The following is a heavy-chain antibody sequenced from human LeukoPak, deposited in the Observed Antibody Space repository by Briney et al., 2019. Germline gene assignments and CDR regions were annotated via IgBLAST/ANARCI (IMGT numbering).Heavy chain of an antibody. D-gene: IGHD3-22*01. CDR1: GFIFSNYG. Sequence: PGGTLRLSCAASGFIFSNYGMSWVRQAPGKGLEWVSGIRGNADTTYYADSVKGRFSIFRDNSKNMLYLQMNSLRVKDTAVYYCAKGHADSSGYYYFDSWGQGTLVTVPS. CDR2: IRGNADTT. V-gene: IGHV3-23*01. J-gene: IGHJ4*02. CDR3: AKGHADSSGYYYFDS.